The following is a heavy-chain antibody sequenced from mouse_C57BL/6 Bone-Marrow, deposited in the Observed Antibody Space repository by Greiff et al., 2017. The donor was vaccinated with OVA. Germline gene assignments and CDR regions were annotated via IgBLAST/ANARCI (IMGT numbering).Heavy chain of an antibody. J-gene: IGHJ2*01. CDR3: VRHEDYGNSYELDY. V-gene: IGHV10-1*01. D-gene: IGHD1-1*01. CDR1: GFSFNTYA. Sequence: EVQRVESGGGLVQPKGSLKLSCAASGFSFNTYAMNWVRQAPGQGLEWVARIRSKSNNYATYYADSVKDRFTISGDDSESMLYLQMKNLKTEDTAMYYGVRHEDYGNSYELDYWGKGTTLTVSS. CDR2: IRSKSNNYAT.